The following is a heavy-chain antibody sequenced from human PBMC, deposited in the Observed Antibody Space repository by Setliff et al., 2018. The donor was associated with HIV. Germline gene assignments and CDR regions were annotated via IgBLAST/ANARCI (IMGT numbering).Heavy chain of an antibody. CDR2: IYYDGGT. J-gene: IGHJ4*02. CDR3: ARQMDSGYDGEGY. CDR1: GDSIASGASY. V-gene: IGHV4-31*11. D-gene: IGHD5-12*01. Sequence: SETLSLTCAVSGDSIASGASYWSWIRQHPGKGLEWIGYIYYDGGTLYNPSLQSRLTISVDTSKNQFSLKLHSVTAADTAVYYCARQMDSGYDGEGYWGQGTLVTVSS.